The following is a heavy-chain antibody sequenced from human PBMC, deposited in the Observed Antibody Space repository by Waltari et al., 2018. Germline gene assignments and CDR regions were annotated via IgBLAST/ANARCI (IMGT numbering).Heavy chain of an antibody. CDR2: INHSGST. CDR1: GGSFSGYY. V-gene: IGHV4-34*01. CDR3: ARVVWGYQLLEDY. J-gene: IGHJ4*02. D-gene: IGHD2-2*01. Sequence: QVQLQQWGAGLLKPSETLSLTCAVYGGSFSGYYWSWIRQPPGKGLEWIGEINHSGSTNYNPSLKSRVTLSVDTSKNQFSLKLSSVTAADTAVYYCARVVWGYQLLEDYWGQGTLVTVSS.